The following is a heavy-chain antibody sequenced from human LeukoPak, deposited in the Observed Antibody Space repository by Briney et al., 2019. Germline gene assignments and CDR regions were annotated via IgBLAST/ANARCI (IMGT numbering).Heavy chain of an antibody. V-gene: IGHV1-18*01. D-gene: IGHD5-18*01. J-gene: IGHJ4*02. CDR2: ISSYGNT. CDR3: ARNQGGIELFDY. Sequence: EASVTVSCTPSGYTFKRYGIGWVRQAPGQGLEWMGGISSYGNTNYAHKVQGRVTMTTDTSTSTAYMDLRSLRSDDTAVYYCARNQGGIELFDYWGQGTLVTVSS. CDR1: GYTFKRYG.